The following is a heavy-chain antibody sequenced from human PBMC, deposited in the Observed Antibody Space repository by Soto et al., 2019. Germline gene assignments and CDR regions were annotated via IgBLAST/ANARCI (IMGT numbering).Heavy chain of an antibody. CDR2: TSYDGSDK. D-gene: IGHD3-16*01. Sequence: QVQLVESGGGVVQPGTSLRVSCVGSGFTFRSYVIHWVRQAPGKGLEWVALTSYDGSDKYYGDSVRGRFTISRDNSRNTVHLQMDSLRLDDTALYYCARWGTTGGLDVWGQGTLVSVSS. CDR3: ARWGTTGGLDV. J-gene: IGHJ1*01. V-gene: IGHV3-30*19. CDR1: GFTFRSYV.